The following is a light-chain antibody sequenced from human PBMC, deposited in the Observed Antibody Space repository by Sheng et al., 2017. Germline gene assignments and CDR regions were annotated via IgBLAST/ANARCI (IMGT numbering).Light chain of an antibody. CDR1: QSVSNN. CDR3: QQYKNWPMYT. V-gene: IGKV3-15*01. CDR2: GAS. Sequence: EIVMTQSPATLSVSPGERATLSCRASQSVSNNLAWYQQKPGQAPRLIIYGASTRATGIPARFSGSGSGTEXTLTISSLQSEDFAVYYCQQYKNWPMYTFGQGTNLDIK. J-gene: IGKJ2*01.